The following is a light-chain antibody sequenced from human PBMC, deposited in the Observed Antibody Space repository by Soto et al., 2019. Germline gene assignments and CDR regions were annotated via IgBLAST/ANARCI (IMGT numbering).Light chain of an antibody. V-gene: IGKV3-11*01. Sequence: EVVLTQSPATLSLSPGERATLSCRASQSIRYYLAWYQQKPGQAPRLLIYDASNRATGVPARFSGSGSGTDFTLTISSLEPEDFAVYYCQQRSAWPRTFGQGTKLEIK. CDR1: QSIRYY. CDR2: DAS. CDR3: QQRSAWPRT. J-gene: IGKJ2*01.